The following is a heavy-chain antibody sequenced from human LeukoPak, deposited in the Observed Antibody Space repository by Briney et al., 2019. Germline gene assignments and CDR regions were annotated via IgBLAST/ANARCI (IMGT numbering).Heavy chain of an antibody. CDR1: GGSISSGGYS. J-gene: IGHJ4*02. V-gene: IGHV4-30-2*01. D-gene: IGHD2-15*01. CDR2: IYHSGST. Sequence: PSETLSLTCAVSGGSISSGGYSWSWIRQPPGKGLEWIGYIYHSGSTYYSPSLKSRVTISVDRSKNQFSLKLSSVTAADTAVYYCARLRVVAAFDYWGQGTLVTVSS. CDR3: ARLRVVAAFDY.